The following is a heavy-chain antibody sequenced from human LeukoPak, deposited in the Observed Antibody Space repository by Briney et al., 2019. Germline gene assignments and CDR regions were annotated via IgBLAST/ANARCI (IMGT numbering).Heavy chain of an antibody. J-gene: IGHJ4*02. CDR2: ISPNNGGT. CDR3: ATAGSYCGGDCYLSHY. D-gene: IGHD2-21*01. CDR1: GYTFTGYY. V-gene: IGHV1-2*02. Sequence: ASVKVSCKASGYTFTGYYMHWVRQAPGQGLEWMGRISPNNGGTNYAQKFQGRVTMTRDTSISIAYMELSRLRSDDTAVYYCATAGSYCGGDCYLSHYWGQGTLVTVSS.